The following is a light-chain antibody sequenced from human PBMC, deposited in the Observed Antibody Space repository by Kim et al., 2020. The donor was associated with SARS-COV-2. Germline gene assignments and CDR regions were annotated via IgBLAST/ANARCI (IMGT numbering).Light chain of an antibody. J-gene: IGLJ3*02. CDR1: SSDVGGYNY. CDR2: DVS. CDR3: RSYTSSSTV. V-gene: IGLV2-14*01. Sequence: QSALTQPASVSGSPGQSITISCTGTSSDVGGYNYVSWYQQHPGKAPKLMIYDVSKRPSGVSTRFSGSKSGNTASLTISGLQAEDEADYYCRSYTSSSTVFGGGTQLTVL.